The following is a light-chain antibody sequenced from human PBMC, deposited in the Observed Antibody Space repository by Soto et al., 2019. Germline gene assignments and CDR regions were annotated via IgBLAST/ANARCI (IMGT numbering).Light chain of an antibody. J-gene: IGKJ1*01. CDR2: KVS. V-gene: IGKV2-30*02. CDR3: MQVIHWPRT. CDR1: QSLVHSDGNTY. Sequence: DVVMTQSPLSLPVTLGQSASISCRSSQSLVHSDGNTYLNWFQQRPGQSPRRLRYKVSNRDSGVPDRFSGSGSGSVFTLKISRVEAEDVGVYYGMQVIHWPRTFGQGTKVEIK.